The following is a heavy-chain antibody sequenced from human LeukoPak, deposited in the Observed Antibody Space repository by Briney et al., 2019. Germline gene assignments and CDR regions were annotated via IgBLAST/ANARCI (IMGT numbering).Heavy chain of an antibody. V-gene: IGHV4-34*01. Sequence: SETLSLTCRVSGVSFDDYYCRWVRQTPGKGLEWLGEINHSGYTNDSPSLKSRVTLSIDTSRKQFSLNLRSVTVADAGIYYCTRTTTRHDYWGQGTLVTVSS. CDR2: INHSGYT. CDR1: GVSFDDYY. CDR3: TRTTTRHDY. D-gene: IGHD4-11*01. J-gene: IGHJ4*02.